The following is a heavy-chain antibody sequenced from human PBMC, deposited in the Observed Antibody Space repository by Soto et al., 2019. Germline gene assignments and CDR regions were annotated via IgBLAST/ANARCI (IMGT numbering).Heavy chain of an antibody. CDR1: GFTFSSCW. Sequence: GGSLRLSCAASGFTFSSCWMSWVRQAPGKGLEWVANIKQDGSEKYYVDSVKGRFTISRDNAKNSLYLQMNSLRAEDTAVYYCASNSGRYNTGPKSMDVQGQRTTVTVSS. D-gene: IGHD1-26*01. V-gene: IGHV3-7*03. CDR3: ASNSGRYNTGPKSMDV. J-gene: IGHJ6*02. CDR2: IKQDGSEK.